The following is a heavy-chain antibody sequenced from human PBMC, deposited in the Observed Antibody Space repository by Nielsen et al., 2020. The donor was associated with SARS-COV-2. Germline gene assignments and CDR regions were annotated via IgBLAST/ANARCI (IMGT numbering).Heavy chain of an antibody. V-gene: IGHV3-21*01. CDR1: GFTFSSYS. CDR3: ARGWHDYGGSGAFDI. D-gene: IGHD4-23*01. Sequence: GESLKISCAASGFTFSSYSMNWVRQAPGKGLEWVSSISSSSSYIYYADSVKGRFTISRDNAKNSLYLQMNSLRAEDTAVYYCARGWHDYGGSGAFDIWGQGTMVTVSS. CDR2: ISSSSSYI. J-gene: IGHJ3*02.